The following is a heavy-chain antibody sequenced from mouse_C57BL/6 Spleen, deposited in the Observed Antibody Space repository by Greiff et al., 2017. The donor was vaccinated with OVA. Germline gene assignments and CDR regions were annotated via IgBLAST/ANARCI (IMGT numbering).Heavy chain of an antibody. CDR1: GFNIKDYY. V-gene: IGHV14-2*01. CDR3: ARSSNFWYFDV. J-gene: IGHJ1*03. CDR2: IDPEDGDT. D-gene: IGHD2-5*01. Sequence: VHVKQSGAELVKPGASVKLSCTASGFNIKDYYMHWVKQRTEQGLEWIGRIDPEDGDTKYAPKFQGKATITADTSSNTAYLQLSSLTSEDTAVYYCARSSNFWYFDVWGTGTTVTVSS.